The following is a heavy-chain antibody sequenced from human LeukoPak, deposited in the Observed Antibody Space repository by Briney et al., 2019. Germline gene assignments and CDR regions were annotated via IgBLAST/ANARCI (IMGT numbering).Heavy chain of an antibody. Sequence: SVKVSCKAPGFTFTSSAVQWVRQARGQRLEWIGWIVVGSGNTNYAQKFQERVTITRDMSTSTAYMELSSLRSEDTAVYYCAADRPYSSSSGLVYWGQGTLVTVSS. V-gene: IGHV1-58*01. J-gene: IGHJ4*02. CDR1: GFTFTSSA. CDR3: AADRPYSSSSGLVY. CDR2: IVVGSGNT. D-gene: IGHD6-6*01.